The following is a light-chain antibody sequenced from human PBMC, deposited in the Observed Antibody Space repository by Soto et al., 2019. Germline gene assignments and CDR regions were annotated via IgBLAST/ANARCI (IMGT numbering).Light chain of an antibody. V-gene: IGKV1-13*02. J-gene: IGKJ3*01. CDR3: QQFNSYPLT. CDR1: QGISSA. Sequence: AIQLTQSPSSLSASVGDRVTITCRASQGISSALAWYQQKPGKAPKLLIYDASSLESGGPSRFSGRGSGTDFTLTISRLQTEDFATYYCQQFNSYPLTFGPGTKVDIK. CDR2: DAS.